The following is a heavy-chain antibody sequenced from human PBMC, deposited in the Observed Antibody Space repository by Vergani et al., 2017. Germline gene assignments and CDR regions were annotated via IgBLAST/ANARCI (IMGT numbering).Heavy chain of an antibody. V-gene: IGHV3-33*01. CDR2: IWYDGSNK. CDR1: GFTFSSYG. Sequence: QVQLVESGGGVVQPGRSLRLSCAASGFTFSSYGMHWVRQAPGKGLEWVAVIWYDGSNKYYADSVKGRFTISRDNSKNTLYLQMNSLRADDTAVYYCAREVSGYDILTGYYTDAFDIWGQGTMVTVSS. J-gene: IGHJ3*02. CDR3: AREVSGYDILTGYYTDAFDI. D-gene: IGHD3-9*01.